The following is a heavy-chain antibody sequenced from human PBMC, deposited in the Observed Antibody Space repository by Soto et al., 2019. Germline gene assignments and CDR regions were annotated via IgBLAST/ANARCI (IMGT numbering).Heavy chain of an antibody. V-gene: IGHV3-23*01. CDR3: AKRRGAGGHFDY. Sequence: DVQLLESGGGLVQPEGSLRLSCAASGFTFSSYAMGWVRQGPGKGLEWVAVVSIGGSTHYADSVRGRFTISRDNSKNTLSLQMNSLTAADTAVYFCAKRRGAGGHFDYWGQGALVTVSS. CDR1: GFTFSSYA. D-gene: IGHD2-15*01. J-gene: IGHJ4*02. CDR2: VSIGGST.